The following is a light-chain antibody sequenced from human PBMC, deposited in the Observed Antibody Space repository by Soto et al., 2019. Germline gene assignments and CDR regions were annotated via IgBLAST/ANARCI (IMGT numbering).Light chain of an antibody. CDR1: SSDVGNYNY. J-gene: IGLJ2*01. CDR3: SSFTGSGTLV. V-gene: IGLV2-14*01. CDR2: DVS. Sequence: QSALTQPASVSGSPGQSITISCTGTSSDVGNYNYVSWYQQHPDKAPKLMIYDVSHRPSGVSNRFSGSKSGNTASLTISGLQAEDEADYYCSSFTGSGTLVFGGGTKVTVL.